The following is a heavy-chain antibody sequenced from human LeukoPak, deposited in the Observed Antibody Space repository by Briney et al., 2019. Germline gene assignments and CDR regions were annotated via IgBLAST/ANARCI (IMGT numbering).Heavy chain of an antibody. CDR3: ARDDYYYGSGSPIDY. J-gene: IGHJ4*02. CDR1: GFTSSSYS. Sequence: GGSLRLSCAASGFTSSSYSMNWVRQAPGKGLEWVSSISSSSSYIYYADSVKGRFTISRDNAKNSLYLQMNSLRAEDTAVYYCARDDYYYGSGSPIDYWGQGTLVTVSS. D-gene: IGHD3-10*01. V-gene: IGHV3-21*01. CDR2: ISSSSSYI.